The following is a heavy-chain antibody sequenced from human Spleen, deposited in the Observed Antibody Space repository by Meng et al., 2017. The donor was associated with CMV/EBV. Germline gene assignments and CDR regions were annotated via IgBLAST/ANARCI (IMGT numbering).Heavy chain of an antibody. Sequence: GESLKISCVASGFTFSTYDMNWVRQAPGKGLEWVSSISSSSTDIYYADSVKGRFTISRDNAKNSLYLQMNSLRAEDTAVYYCARDHSSPYYYYGMDVWGQGTTVTVS. D-gene: IGHD6-13*01. CDR1: GFTFSTYD. V-gene: IGHV3-21*01. CDR2: ISSSSTDI. CDR3: ARDHSSPYYYYGMDV. J-gene: IGHJ6*02.